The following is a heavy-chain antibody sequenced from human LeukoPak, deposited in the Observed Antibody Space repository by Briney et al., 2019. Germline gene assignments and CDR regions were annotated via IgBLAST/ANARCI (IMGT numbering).Heavy chain of an antibody. J-gene: IGHJ4*02. V-gene: IGHV4-61*01. D-gene: IGHD3-9*01. CDR2: IHYTGNT. CDR3: ARDGAGMTGTGLDY. Sequence: PSETLSLTCTVSNGSINSVSYYWSWIRQPPGKGLEWLGYIHYTGNTIYNPSLKSRVTISMDTAKNQFSLKVSSVTAADTAVYYCARDGAGMTGTGLDYWGQGILATVSS. CDR1: NGSINSVSYY.